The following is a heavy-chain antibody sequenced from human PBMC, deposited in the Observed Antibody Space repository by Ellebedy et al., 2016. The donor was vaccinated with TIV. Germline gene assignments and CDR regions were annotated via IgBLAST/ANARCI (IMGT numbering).Heavy chain of an antibody. CDR2: ISSNSRHI. D-gene: IGHD3-10*01. CDR1: GFTFSTYS. CDR3: ARDSVDWAVWFGESPLDY. Sequence: GESLKISCAASGFTFSTYSMNWVRQAPGKGLEWIAYISSNSRHISYADSVKGRFTISRDNDKNSVFLQMDGLRVEDTAVYYCARDSVDWAVWFGESPLDYWGQGILVTVSS. V-gene: IGHV3-21*01. J-gene: IGHJ4*02.